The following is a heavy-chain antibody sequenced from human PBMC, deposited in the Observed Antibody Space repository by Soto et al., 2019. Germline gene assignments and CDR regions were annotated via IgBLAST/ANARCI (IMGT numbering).Heavy chain of an antibody. D-gene: IGHD6-13*01. J-gene: IGHJ5*02. CDR1: GGSISSNRSY. V-gene: IGHV4-39*01. Sequence: QLQLQESGPGLVKPSETLSLTCNVSGGSISSNRSYWAWFRQPPGKELEGIANIFYAGNTYYNPSLKSRVPVSVDTSKNQFSLKLDSVTAADTAGYYCARQVAARGIDLGFDPWGQGTLVTVSS. CDR2: IFYAGNT. CDR3: ARQVAARGIDLGFDP.